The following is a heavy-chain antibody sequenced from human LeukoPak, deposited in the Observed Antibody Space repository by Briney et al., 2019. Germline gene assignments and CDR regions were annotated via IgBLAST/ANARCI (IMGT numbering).Heavy chain of an antibody. J-gene: IGHJ3*02. CDR1: GGSISSYY. D-gene: IGHD3-22*01. V-gene: IGHV4-59*12. Sequence: SETLYLTCTVSGGSISSYYWSWIRQPPGKGLEWIGYIYYSGSTNYNPSLKSRVTMSVDTSKNQFSLKLSSVTAADTAVYYCARGWGYYDSSGYFDAFDIWGQGTMVTVSS. CDR3: ARGWGYYDSSGYFDAFDI. CDR2: IYYSGST.